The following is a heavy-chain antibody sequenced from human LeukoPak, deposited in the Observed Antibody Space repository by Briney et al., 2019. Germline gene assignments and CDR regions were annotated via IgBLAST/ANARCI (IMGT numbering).Heavy chain of an antibody. V-gene: IGHV1-69*13. J-gene: IGHJ4*02. D-gene: IGHD3-10*01. CDR3: ARTHGTYYYFD. CDR2: VTPMFGTT. CDR1: GDSLSNYV. Sequence: SVKVSCKASGDSLSNYVIYWVRQATGQGLEWVGGVTPMFGTTNYAQKFQGRVTMTADDSTATAYMELSRLGSEDTAVYYCARTHGTYYYFDWGQGTLVTVSS.